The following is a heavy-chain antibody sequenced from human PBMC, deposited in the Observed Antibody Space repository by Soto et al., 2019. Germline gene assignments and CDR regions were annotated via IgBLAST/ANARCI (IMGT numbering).Heavy chain of an antibody. Sequence: QVQLVESGGGVVQHGTSLRLSCVGSGFTFRSYVIHWVRQAPGKGLEWVALTSYDGSNNFYGDSVKCRFTISRDNSRNTVELQMDSLRLEDTALYYCARWGTTGGLDVWGQGTLVSVSS. CDR3: ARWGTTGGLDV. D-gene: IGHD3-16*01. CDR1: GFTFRSYV. J-gene: IGHJ4*02. V-gene: IGHV3-33*05. CDR2: TSYDGSNN.